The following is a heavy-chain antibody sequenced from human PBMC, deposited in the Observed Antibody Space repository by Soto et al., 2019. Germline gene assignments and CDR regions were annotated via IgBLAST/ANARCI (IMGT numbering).Heavy chain of an antibody. CDR2: INHSGST. CDR1: GGSFSGYY. V-gene: IGHV4-34*01. J-gene: IGHJ4*02. D-gene: IGHD3-22*01. CDR3: AREGHYDSSGYYYFDY. Sequence: QVQLQQWGAGLLKPSETLSLTCAVYGGSFSGYYWSWIRQPPGKGLEWIGEINHSGSTNYNPSLKRRVNISVDTSKNQFTLQLSFVPAADTAVYYCAREGHYDSSGYYYFDYWGQGTLVTVSS.